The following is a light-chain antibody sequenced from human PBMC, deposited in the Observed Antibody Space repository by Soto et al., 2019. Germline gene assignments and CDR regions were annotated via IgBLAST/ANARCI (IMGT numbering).Light chain of an antibody. V-gene: IGLV2-14*01. CDR3: SSYTSSSTV. CDR2: EVS. J-gene: IGLJ3*02. CDR1: SSDVGGYNY. Sequence: QSVLTQPAAVSGSPGQSMTISCTGTSSDVGGYNYVSWYQQHPGKAPKLMIYEVSNRPSGVSNRFSGSKSGNTASLTISGLQAEDEADYYCSSYTSSSTVFGGGTKVTVL.